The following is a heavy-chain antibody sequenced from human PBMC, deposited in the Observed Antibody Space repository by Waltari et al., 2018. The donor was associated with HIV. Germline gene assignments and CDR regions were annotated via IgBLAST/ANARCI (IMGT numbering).Heavy chain of an antibody. Sequence: EVQLVESGGGSVQPGGSLRLSCAASGFTVSSYWMFWVRQVPGKGLVWVSRVNSEGVSTTYAGSVKGRFTISRDNAKNTLYLQMNSLRAEGTAMYYCTRGNGHAFDLWGQGTMVTVSS. CDR2: VNSEGVST. D-gene: IGHD2-8*01. CDR1: GFTVSSYW. CDR3: TRGNGHAFDL. J-gene: IGHJ3*01. V-gene: IGHV3-74*01.